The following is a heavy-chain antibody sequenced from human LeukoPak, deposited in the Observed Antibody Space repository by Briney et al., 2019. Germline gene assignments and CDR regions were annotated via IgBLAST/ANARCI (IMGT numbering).Heavy chain of an antibody. CDR2: INEDGSTT. CDR3: VRDPPWVDTAMSHYGGYFDL. J-gene: IGHJ2*01. Sequence: GGSLRLSCAASGFTFSSNWMHWVRQAPGKGLVWVSRINEDGSTTNYADSVKGRSTIFRDNAKNTLYLQMNSLRAEDTAVYYCVRDPPWVDTAMSHYGGYFDLWGRGTLVTVSS. D-gene: IGHD5-18*01. CDR1: GFTFSSNW. V-gene: IGHV3-74*01.